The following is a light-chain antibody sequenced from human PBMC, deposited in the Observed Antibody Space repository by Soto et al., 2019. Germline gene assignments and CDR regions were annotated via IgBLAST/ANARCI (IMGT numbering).Light chain of an antibody. CDR3: QQRREWPPGAT. CDR1: QSVSNNY. J-gene: IGKJ5*01. CDR2: GAS. Sequence: EIVLTQSPGTLSLSPGERATLSCRASQSVSNNYLAWYQQKPGQAPRLLIYGASNRATGIPARFSGSGSGTDFTLTISSLEPEDFAVYYCQQRREWPPGATCGQGTRLEIK. V-gene: IGKV3-11*01.